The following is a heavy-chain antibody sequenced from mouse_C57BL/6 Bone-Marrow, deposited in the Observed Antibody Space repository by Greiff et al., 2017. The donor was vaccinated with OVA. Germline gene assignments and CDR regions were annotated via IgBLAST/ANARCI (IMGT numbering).Heavy chain of an antibody. V-gene: IGHV1-18*01. CDR3: ARRLRWYFDV. Sequence: EVQLVESGPELVKPGASVQIPCKASGYTFTDYNMDWVKQSHGKSLEWIGDINPNNGGTIYNQKFKGKATLTVDKSSSTAYMELRSLTSEDTAVYYCARRLRWYFDVWGTGTTVTVSS. D-gene: IGHD1-1*01. CDR2: INPNNGGT. J-gene: IGHJ1*03. CDR1: GYTFTDYN.